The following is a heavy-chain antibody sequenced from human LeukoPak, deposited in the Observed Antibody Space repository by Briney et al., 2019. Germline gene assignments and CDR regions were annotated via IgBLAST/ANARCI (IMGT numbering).Heavy chain of an antibody. CDR2: ISSSSSYI. J-gene: IGHJ4*02. V-gene: IGHV3-21*01. D-gene: IGHD3-16*01. CDR1: GFTFSSYS. CDR3: ARVGLGEVFDY. Sequence: GGSLRLSCAASGFTFSSYSMNWVRQAPGKGLEWVSSISSSSSYIYYADSVKGRLTISRDNAKNSLYLQMNSLRAEDTAVYYCARVGLGEVFDYWGQGTLVTVSS.